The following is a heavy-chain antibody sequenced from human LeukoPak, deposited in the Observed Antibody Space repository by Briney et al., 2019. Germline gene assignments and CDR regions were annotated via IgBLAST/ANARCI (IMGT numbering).Heavy chain of an antibody. V-gene: IGHV4-59*01. CDR1: GDSISSYF. CDR2: IYDSGST. CDR3: ARQAGVAGTYWFDP. Sequence: SETLSLTCTVSGDSISSYFCSWLRQPPGKGLEWIGYIYDSGSTKYNPSLTSRVTISLDTSKNQFSLKLSSVTAADTAVYYCARQAGVAGTYWFDPWGQGTLVTVSS. J-gene: IGHJ5*02. D-gene: IGHD6-19*01.